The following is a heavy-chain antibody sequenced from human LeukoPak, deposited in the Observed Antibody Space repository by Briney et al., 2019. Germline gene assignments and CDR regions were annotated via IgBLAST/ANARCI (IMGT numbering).Heavy chain of an antibody. CDR2: IYYSGST. J-gene: IGHJ3*02. Sequence: SETLSLTCTVSGGSISSSSYYWGWIRQPPGKGLEWIGSIYYSGSTYYNPSLKSRVTISVDTSKNQFSLKLSSVTAADTAVYYCASGLTYYDSSGYYLGDAFDIWGQGTMVTVSS. CDR1: GGSISSSSYY. V-gene: IGHV4-39*01. D-gene: IGHD3-22*01. CDR3: ASGLTYYDSSGYYLGDAFDI.